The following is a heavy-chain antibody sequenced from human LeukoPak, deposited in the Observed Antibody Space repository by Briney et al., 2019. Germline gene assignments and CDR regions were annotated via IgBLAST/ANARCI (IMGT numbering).Heavy chain of an antibody. Sequence: ASVKVSCKASGYTFTSYAMNWVRQATGQGLEWMGWMNPNSGNTGYAQKFQGRVTMTRNTSISTAYMELSSLRSEDTAVYYCARNYYGSDNWFDPWGQGTLVTVSS. CDR1: GYTFTSYA. CDR2: MNPNSGNT. D-gene: IGHD3-10*01. J-gene: IGHJ5*02. V-gene: IGHV1-8*02. CDR3: ARNYYGSDNWFDP.